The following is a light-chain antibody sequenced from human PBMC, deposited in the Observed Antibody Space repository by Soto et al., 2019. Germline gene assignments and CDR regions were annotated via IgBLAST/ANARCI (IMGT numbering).Light chain of an antibody. Sequence: DIQMTQSPSTLSASVGDRVTITCRASQSISSWLAWYQQKRGKAPKLLIYDASSLESGVPSRFSGSGSGTEFTRTISSLQPDYFSTYYCQQYNRYEYTFGQGTKLEIK. CDR3: QQYNRYEYT. V-gene: IGKV1-5*01. CDR1: QSISSW. CDR2: DAS. J-gene: IGKJ2*01.